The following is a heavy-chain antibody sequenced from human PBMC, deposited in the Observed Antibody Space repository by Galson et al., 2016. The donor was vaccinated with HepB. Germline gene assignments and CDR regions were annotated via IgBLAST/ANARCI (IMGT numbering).Heavy chain of an antibody. CDR1: GYSFTNYW. Sequence: SGAEVKKPGESLRISCQGSGYSFTNYWISWVRQLPGQGLEWMGRIDPSDSYTNFRPSFEGHVTISVDKSINTVYLQWSSLKASDTAKYYCARQSMTVAGAADSGGQGTLVTVS. D-gene: IGHD6-19*01. V-gene: IGHV5-10-1*01. J-gene: IGHJ4*02. CDR2: IDPSDSYT. CDR3: ARQSMTVAGAADS.